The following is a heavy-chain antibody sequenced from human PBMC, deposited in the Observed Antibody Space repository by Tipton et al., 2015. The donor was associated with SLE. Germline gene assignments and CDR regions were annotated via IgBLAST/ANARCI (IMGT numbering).Heavy chain of an antibody. CDR1: GFTFSSYW. D-gene: IGHD3-16*01. V-gene: IGHV3-11*06. Sequence: SLRLSCAASGFTFSSYWMHWVRQAPGKGLEWVSYISSSSSYTNYADSVKGRFTISRDNAKNSLYLQMNSLRAEDTAVYYCARDPSPGGWYFDLWGRGTLVTVSS. J-gene: IGHJ2*01. CDR3: ARDPSPGGWYFDL. CDR2: ISSSSSYT.